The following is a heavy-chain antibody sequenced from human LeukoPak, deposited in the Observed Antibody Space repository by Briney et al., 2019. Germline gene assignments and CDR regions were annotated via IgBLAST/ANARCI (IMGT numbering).Heavy chain of an antibody. Sequence: PSETLSLTRAVSGGSFSGYYWSWTRQPPGKGLEWIGEINHSGSTNYNPSPKRRVTISVDTSKKQFSLKLSSVTAADTAVYYCLLYSSGWYRAYWGQGTLVTVSS. V-gene: IGHV4-34*01. CDR3: LLYSSGWYRAY. CDR1: GGSFSGYY. CDR2: INHSGST. D-gene: IGHD6-19*01. J-gene: IGHJ4*02.